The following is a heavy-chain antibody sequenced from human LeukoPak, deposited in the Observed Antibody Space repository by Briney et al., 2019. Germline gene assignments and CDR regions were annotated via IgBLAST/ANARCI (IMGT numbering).Heavy chain of an antibody. CDR1: GYTFTSYG. J-gene: IGHJ4*02. V-gene: IGHV1-18*01. D-gene: IGHD2-21*02. CDR2: ISAYNGNT. Sequence: ASVKVSCKASGYTFTSYGISWVRQAPGQGLEWMGWISAYNGNTNYAQKLQGRVTMTTDTSTSTAYMELRSLRSDDTAVYYCARGRRIGVVTRPVDYWGQGTLVTVSS. CDR3: ARGRRIGVVTRPVDY.